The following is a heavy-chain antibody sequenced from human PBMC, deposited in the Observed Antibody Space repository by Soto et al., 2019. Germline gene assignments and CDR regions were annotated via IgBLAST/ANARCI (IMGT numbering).Heavy chain of an antibody. Sequence: ASVNVSCKASGYTFTSYGISSVRQAPGQGLEWMGLISAYNGNTNYAQKLQGRVTMTTDTSTSTAYMELRSLRSDDTAVYYCARGRGMQQLMRFDPWGQGTLVTVSS. J-gene: IGHJ5*02. CDR1: GYTFTSYG. D-gene: IGHD6-13*01. V-gene: IGHV1-18*04. CDR2: ISAYNGNT. CDR3: ARGRGMQQLMRFDP.